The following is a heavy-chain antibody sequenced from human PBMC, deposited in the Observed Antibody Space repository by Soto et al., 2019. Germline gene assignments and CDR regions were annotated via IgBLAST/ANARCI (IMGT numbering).Heavy chain of an antibody. J-gene: IGHJ4*02. Sequence: GESLKISCAASGFTFSSHGMHWVRQAPGKGLEWVAIIWYDGSNKYYADSVKGRFTISRDNSKNTLYLQMNSLRVEDTAVYYCARDDCSTTSCYGYWGQGTLVTVSS. V-gene: IGHV3-33*01. D-gene: IGHD2-2*01. CDR1: GFTFSSHG. CDR2: IWYDGSNK. CDR3: ARDDCSTTSCYGY.